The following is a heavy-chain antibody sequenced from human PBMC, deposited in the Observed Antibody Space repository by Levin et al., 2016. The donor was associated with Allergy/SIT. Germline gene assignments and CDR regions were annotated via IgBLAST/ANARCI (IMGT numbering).Heavy chain of an antibody. V-gene: IGHV1-18*01. CDR2: ILPFNGNT. CDR1: GYTFTSYS. J-gene: IGHJ4*02. D-gene: IGHD1-26*01. CDR3: ARRIAGSTGSDY. Sequence: ASVKVSCKASGYTFTSYSITWVRQAPGQGLEWMGWILPFNGNTNYPQKFQGRVTVTTDTSTSTAYMELRSLRSDDTAVYYCARRIAGSTGSDYWGQGTLVTVSS.